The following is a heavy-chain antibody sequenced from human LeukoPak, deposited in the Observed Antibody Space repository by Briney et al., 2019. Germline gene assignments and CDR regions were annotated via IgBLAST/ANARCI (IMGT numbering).Heavy chain of an antibody. J-gene: IGHJ4*02. V-gene: IGHV3-48*03. Sequence: TGGSLRLSCAPSGFTFSSYEMNCVRQAPGKGLEGVSYISSSGSSIYYADSVKGRFTISRDNSKNSLYLQINSLRAEDTAVYYCARGTVENRGFDYWGQGTLVTVSS. D-gene: IGHD1-1*01. CDR1: GFTFSSYE. CDR3: ARGTVENRGFDY. CDR2: ISSSGSSI.